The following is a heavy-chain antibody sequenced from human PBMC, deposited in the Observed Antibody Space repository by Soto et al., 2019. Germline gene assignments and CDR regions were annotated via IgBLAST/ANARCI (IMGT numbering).Heavy chain of an antibody. J-gene: IGHJ4*02. CDR1: GFTFDDYA. CDR3: AKDQSEKPKSGIFGVAWVPAFDY. Sequence: GGSLRLSCAASGFTFDDYAMHWVRQAPGKGLEWVSGISWNSGSIGYADSVKGRFTISRDNAKNSLYLQMNSLRAEDTALYYCAKDQSEKPKSGIFGVAWVPAFDYWGQGTLVTVSS. D-gene: IGHD3-3*01. CDR2: ISWNSGSI. V-gene: IGHV3-9*01.